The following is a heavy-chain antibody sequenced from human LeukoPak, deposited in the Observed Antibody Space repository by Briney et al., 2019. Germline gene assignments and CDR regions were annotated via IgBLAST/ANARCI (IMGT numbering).Heavy chain of an antibody. CDR1: GGTFSSYA. CDR2: IIPIFGTA. J-gene: IGHJ6*02. CDR3: ARGKGPTQNEYGDYEDYYYYGMDV. V-gene: IGHV1-69*13. Sequence: SVKVSCKASGGTFSSYAISWVRQAPGQGLEWMGGIIPIFGTANYAQKFQGRVTITADESTSTAYMELSSLRSEDTAVYYCARGKGPTQNEYGDYEDYYYYGMDVGGQGTTVTVSS. D-gene: IGHD4-17*01.